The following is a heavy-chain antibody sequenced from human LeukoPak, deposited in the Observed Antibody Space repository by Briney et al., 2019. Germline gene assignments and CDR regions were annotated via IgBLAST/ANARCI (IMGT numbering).Heavy chain of an antibody. V-gene: IGHV3-7*01. D-gene: IGHD2-8*01. CDR2: IKKDGSEK. CDR3: ANGYCTNGVCYPYYYYYMDV. CDR1: GFTFSSYW. Sequence: GGSLRLSCAASGFTFSSYWMSWVRQAPGKGLEWVANIKKDGSEKYYVDSVKGRFTISRDNAKNSLYLQMNSLRAEDTAVYYCANGYCTNGVCYPYYYYYMDVWGKGTTVTVSS. J-gene: IGHJ6*03.